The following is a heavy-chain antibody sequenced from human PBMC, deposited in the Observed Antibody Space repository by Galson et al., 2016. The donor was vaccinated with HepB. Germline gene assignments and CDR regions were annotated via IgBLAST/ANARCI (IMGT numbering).Heavy chain of an antibody. J-gene: IGHJ5*02. CDR3: ARQKLYSSSWYILYWFDP. CDR2: IYFSGST. CDR1: GGSISSTSYY. V-gene: IGHV4-39*01. D-gene: IGHD6-13*01. Sequence: LSLTCTVSGGSISSTSYYWGWIRQPPGKGLEWIGSIYFSGSTYFNPSLKSRVTISVDTSKNQFSLKLRSVTAADTAVYYCARQKLYSSSWYILYWFDPWGQGTLVTVSS.